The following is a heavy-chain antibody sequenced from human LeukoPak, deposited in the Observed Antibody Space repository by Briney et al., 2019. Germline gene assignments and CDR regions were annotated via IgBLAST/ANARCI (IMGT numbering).Heavy chain of an antibody. Sequence: SETLSLTCSVSGGSISSYYWSWLRQPPGKGLEWIGYIFNTGSTNYNPSLKSRVTISVDTSKNQLSMELSSVTAADTAVYYCARGSDFGDYWGQGTLVTVSS. V-gene: IGHV4-59*01. CDR2: IFNTGST. D-gene: IGHD4-17*01. CDR1: GGSISSYY. J-gene: IGHJ4*02. CDR3: ARGSDFGDY.